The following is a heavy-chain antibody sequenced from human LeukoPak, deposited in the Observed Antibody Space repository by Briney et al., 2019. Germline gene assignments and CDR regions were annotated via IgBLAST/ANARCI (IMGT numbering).Heavy chain of an antibody. CDR2: IRNSDIKT. D-gene: IGHD3-10*02. J-gene: IGHJ6*04. V-gene: IGHV3-48*03. Sequence: GGSLRLSCAASGFTFSSYEMNWFRQAPGKGLEWISYIRNSDIKTYADSVEGRFTISRDNARNSLYLQMNSLRAEDTAVYYCAELGITMIGGVWGKGTTVTISS. CDR1: GFTFSSYE. CDR3: AELGITMIGGV.